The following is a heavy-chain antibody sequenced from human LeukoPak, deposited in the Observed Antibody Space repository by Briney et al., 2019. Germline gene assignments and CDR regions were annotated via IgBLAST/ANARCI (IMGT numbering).Heavy chain of an antibody. CDR1: GYILTELS. CDR3: ATGYGSSWYLVM. D-gene: IGHD6-13*01. J-gene: IGHJ4*02. CDR2: FDPEDGET. V-gene: IGHV1-24*01. Sequence: ASVKVSCKVSGYILTELSIHWVRQAPGKGLEWMGGFDPEDGETIYAQKFQGRVTMTEDTSTDTAYMELSSLRSEDTAVYYCATGYGSSWYLVMWGQGTLVTVSS.